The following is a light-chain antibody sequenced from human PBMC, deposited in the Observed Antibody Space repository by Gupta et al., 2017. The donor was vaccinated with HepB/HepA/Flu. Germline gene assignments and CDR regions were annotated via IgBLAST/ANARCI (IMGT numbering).Light chain of an antibody. CDR1: SSNIGGNT. V-gene: IGLV1-44*01. CDR3: STWDDSLNGYV. J-gene: IGLJ1*01. CDR2: SNN. Sequence: QSVLTQPPSASGTPGQRVTISCSGSSSNIGGNTVNWYQQVPGPAPKLLIHSNNGRPSGVPDRFSGSKSGASASLAISRLQAEDEADYYCSTWDDSLNGYVFGTGTTVTVL.